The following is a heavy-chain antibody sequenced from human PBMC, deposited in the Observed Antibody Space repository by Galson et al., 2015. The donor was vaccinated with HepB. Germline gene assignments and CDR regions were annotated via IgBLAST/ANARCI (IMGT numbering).Heavy chain of an antibody. CDR3: ARQGGSESYYRNWFDP. CDR2: IDPSDSYT. D-gene: IGHD1-26*01. J-gene: IGHJ5*02. CDR1: GYSFTSYW. V-gene: IGHV5-10-1*01. Sequence: QSGAEVKKPGESLRISCKGSGYSFTSYWISWVRQMPGKGLEWMGRIDPSDSYTNYSPSFQGHVTISADKSISTAYLQWSSLKASDTAMYYCARQGGSESYYRNWFDPWGQGTLVTVSS.